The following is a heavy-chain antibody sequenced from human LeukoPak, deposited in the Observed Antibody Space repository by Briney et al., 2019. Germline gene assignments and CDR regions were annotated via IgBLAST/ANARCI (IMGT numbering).Heavy chain of an antibody. D-gene: IGHD5-18*01. V-gene: IGHV3-23*01. CDR3: ARDHPQRVGYSYGAFDY. CDR2: ISGSGGST. CDR1: GFTFSSYA. Sequence: GGSLRLSCAASGFTFSSYAMSWVRQAPGKGLEWVSAISGSGGSTYYADSVKGRFTISRDNSKNTLYLQMNSLRAEDTAVYYCARDHPQRVGYSYGAFDYWGQGTLVTVSS. J-gene: IGHJ4*02.